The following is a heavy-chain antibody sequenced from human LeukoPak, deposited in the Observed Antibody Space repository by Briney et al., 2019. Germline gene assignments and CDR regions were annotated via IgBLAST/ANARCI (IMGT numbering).Heavy chain of an antibody. CDR3: ARTITMVRGDYAFDI. CDR1: GFTFSSYD. Sequence: GGSLRLSCAASGFTFSSYDMHWVRQATGKGLEWVSAICTAGDTYYPGSVKGRFTISRENAKNSLYLQMNSLRAGDTAVYYCARTITMVRGDYAFDIWGQGTMVTVSS. V-gene: IGHV3-13*01. D-gene: IGHD3-10*01. J-gene: IGHJ3*02. CDR2: ICTAGDT.